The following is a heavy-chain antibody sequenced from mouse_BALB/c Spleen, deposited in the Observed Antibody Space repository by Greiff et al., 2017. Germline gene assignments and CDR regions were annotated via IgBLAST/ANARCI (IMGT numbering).Heavy chain of an antibody. CDR2: IYPGSGST. Sequence: LQQPGSELVRPGASVKLSCKASGYTFTSYWMHWVKQRHGQGLEWIGNIYPGSGSTNYDEKFKSKGTLTVDTSSSTAYMHLSSLTSEDSAVYYCTRAYYRYDDAMDYWGQGTSVTVSS. J-gene: IGHJ4*01. CDR1: GYTFTSYW. CDR3: TRAYYRYDDAMDY. D-gene: IGHD2-14*01. V-gene: IGHV1S22*01.